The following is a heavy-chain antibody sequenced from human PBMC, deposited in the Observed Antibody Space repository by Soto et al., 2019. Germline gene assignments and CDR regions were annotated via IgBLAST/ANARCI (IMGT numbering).Heavy chain of an antibody. Sequence: QVQLVESGGGVVQPGRSLRLSCAASGFTFSSYAMHWVRQAPGKGLEWVAVISYDGSNKYYADSVKGRFTISRDNSKNTLYLQMNSLRAEDTAVYYCARDGGGMFTVTTGDYWGQGTLVTVSS. J-gene: IGHJ4*02. CDR3: ARDGGGMFTVTTGDY. D-gene: IGHD4-17*01. CDR2: ISYDGSNK. V-gene: IGHV3-30-3*01. CDR1: GFTFSSYA.